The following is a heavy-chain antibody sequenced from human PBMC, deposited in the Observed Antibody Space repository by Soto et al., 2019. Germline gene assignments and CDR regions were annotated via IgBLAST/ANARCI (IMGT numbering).Heavy chain of an antibody. CDR1: GYTFTSYA. CDR3: ARVLWPRLATNWFDP. D-gene: IGHD5-12*01. Sequence: ASLKVSCKASGYTFTSYAMHWVRQAPGQRLEWMGWINAGNGNTKYSQKFQGRVTITRDTSASTAYMELSSLRSEDTAVYYCARVLWPRLATNWFDPWGQGTLVTVSS. CDR2: INAGNGNT. J-gene: IGHJ5*02. V-gene: IGHV1-3*01.